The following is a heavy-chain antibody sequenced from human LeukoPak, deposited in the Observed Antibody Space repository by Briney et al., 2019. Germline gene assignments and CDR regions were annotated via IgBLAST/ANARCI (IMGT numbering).Heavy chain of an antibody. J-gene: IGHJ4*02. CDR1: GFTFSDYY. CDR2: ISSSGSTI. Sequence: PGGSLRLCCAASGFTFSDYYMSWIRQAPGKGLEWVSYISSSGSTIYYADSVKGRYTISRDNAKNSLYLQINSLRAEDTAVYYCARGDFLEPTGFDYWGQGTLVTVSS. CDR3: ARGDFLEPTGFDY. D-gene: IGHD3-3*01. V-gene: IGHV3-11*01.